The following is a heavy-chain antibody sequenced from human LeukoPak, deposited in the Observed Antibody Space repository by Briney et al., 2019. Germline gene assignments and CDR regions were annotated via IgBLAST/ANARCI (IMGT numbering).Heavy chain of an antibody. D-gene: IGHD6-13*01. J-gene: IGHJ3*02. Sequence: PGRSLRLSCAASGLTFDDYAMHWVRQAPGKGLEWVSSISWNSGSIGYADSVKGRFTISRDNAKNSLYLQMNSLRAEDTALYYCGKDKEAAGRSAIDIWGQGTMVTVSS. CDR1: GLTFDDYA. V-gene: IGHV3-9*01. CDR3: GKDKEAAGRSAIDI. CDR2: ISWNSGSI.